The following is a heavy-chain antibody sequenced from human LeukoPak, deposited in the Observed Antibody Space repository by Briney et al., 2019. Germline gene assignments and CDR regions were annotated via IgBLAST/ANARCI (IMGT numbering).Heavy chain of an antibody. J-gene: IGHJ4*02. CDR3: AKDLEEAVAGTWDY. D-gene: IGHD6-19*01. CDR2: ISGSGGST. V-gene: IGHV3-23*01. CDR1: GFTFSSYA. Sequence: GGSLRLSCAASGFTFSSYAMSWVRQAPGKGLEWVSAISGSGGSTYYADSVKGRFTISRDNSKNTLYLQMNSLRAEDTAVFYCAKDLEEAVAGTWDYWGQGTLVTVSS.